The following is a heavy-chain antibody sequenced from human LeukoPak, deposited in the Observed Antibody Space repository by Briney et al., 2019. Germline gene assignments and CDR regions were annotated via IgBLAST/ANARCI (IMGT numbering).Heavy chain of an antibody. V-gene: IGHV3-7*01. J-gene: IGHJ5*02. Sequence: GGSLRLSCAASGFTFSSYWMSWVRQAPGKGLEWVANIKQDGSEKYYVDSVKGRFTISRDNAKNSLYLQMNSLRAEDTAVYYCARDIVVVVPAEGWFDPWGQGTLVTASS. D-gene: IGHD2-2*01. CDR3: ARDIVVVVPAEGWFDP. CDR1: GFTFSSYW. CDR2: IKQDGSEK.